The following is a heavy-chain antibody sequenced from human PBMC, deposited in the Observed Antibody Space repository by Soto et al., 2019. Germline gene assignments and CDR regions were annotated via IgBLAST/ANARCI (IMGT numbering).Heavy chain of an antibody. D-gene: IGHD6-6*01. J-gene: IGHJ4*02. V-gene: IGHV3-21*01. CDR3: ARALRHSSSYPYGY. CDR2: ISSSSSYI. CDR1: GFTFSSYS. Sequence: GGSLRLSCAASGFTFSSYSMNWVRQAPGKGLEWVSSISSSSSYIYYADSVKGRLTISRDNAKNSLYLQMNSLRAEDTAVYYCARALRHSSSYPYGYWGQGTLVTVSS.